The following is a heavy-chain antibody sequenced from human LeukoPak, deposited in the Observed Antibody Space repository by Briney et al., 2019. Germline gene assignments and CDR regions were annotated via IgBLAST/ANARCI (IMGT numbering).Heavy chain of an antibody. Sequence: HSGGSLRLSCAGSGFTFRLYAMMWDRQAPGKGLEWVSGISTSGADTNYADSVKGRFVVSRDNSKNTLFLQMNSLGAEDTALYSGAKAYSSSLYGDVFENWGQGTMVIVSS. CDR3: AKAYSSSLYGDVFEN. V-gene: IGHV3-23*05. CDR1: GFTFRLYA. CDR2: ISTSGADT. J-gene: IGHJ3*02. D-gene: IGHD6-13*01.